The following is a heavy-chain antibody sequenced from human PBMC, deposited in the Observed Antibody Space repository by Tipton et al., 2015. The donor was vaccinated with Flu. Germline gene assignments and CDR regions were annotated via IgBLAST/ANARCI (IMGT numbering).Heavy chain of an antibody. CDR2: IRHYVTNT. V-gene: IGHV3-30*19. D-gene: IGHD3/OR15-3a*01. CDR1: GFTFSNYG. CDR3: ARAPGGSRTGLDY. J-gene: IGHJ4*02. Sequence: SLRLSCVASGFTFSNYGLHWVRQAPGKRLEWVALIRHYVTNTYYVDSVRGRFTISRDNSKNTVYLQMSSLTAEDTAVYYCARAPGGSRTGLDYWGQGNLVTVSS.